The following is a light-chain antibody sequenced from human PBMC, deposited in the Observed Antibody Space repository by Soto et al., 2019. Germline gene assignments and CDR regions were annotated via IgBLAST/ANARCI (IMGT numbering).Light chain of an antibody. CDR2: GAS. CDR1: QNVYTD. CDR3: QQYGSSPT. J-gene: IGKJ1*01. V-gene: IGKV3-20*01. Sequence: EIVLTQSPATLSVSPGEGATLSCSASQNVYTDLAWYQQKPGQAPRLLIYGASTRATGIPDRFSGSGSGTDFTLTISRLEPEDFAVYYCQQYGSSPTFGQGTKVDI.